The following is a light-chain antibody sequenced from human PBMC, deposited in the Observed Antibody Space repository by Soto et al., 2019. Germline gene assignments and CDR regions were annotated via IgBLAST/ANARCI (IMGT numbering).Light chain of an antibody. CDR2: AAS. Sequence: DIQLTQSPSFLSASVGDRVTITCRASQDISSHSAWYQQKPGKAPKLLVYAASTLQIGVPPRFSGSGSGTEFTLSLSSVQPEDFSIYYCQQVNSYPITFGQGTRLDLK. CDR3: QQVNSYPIT. J-gene: IGKJ5*01. CDR1: QDISSH. V-gene: IGKV1-9*01.